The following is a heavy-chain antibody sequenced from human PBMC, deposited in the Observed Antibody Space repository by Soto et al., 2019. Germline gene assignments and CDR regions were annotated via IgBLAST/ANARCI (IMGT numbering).Heavy chain of an antibody. Sequence: QVQLVQSGAEVKKPGASVKVSCKASGYTFTSYGISWVRQAPGQGLEWMGWISAYNGNTNYAQKLQGRVTMTTDTATSTAYMELRSLRSDDTAVYYCARDRSPREGATPPPFDYWGQGTLVTVSS. CDR1: GYTFTSYG. CDR2: ISAYNGNT. J-gene: IGHJ4*02. V-gene: IGHV1-18*01. CDR3: ARDRSPREGATPPPFDY. D-gene: IGHD1-26*01.